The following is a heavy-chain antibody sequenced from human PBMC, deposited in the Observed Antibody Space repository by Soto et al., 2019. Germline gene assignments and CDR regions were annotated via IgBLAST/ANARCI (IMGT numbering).Heavy chain of an antibody. CDR3: ASNLMAKRHGGDAFDI. CDR2: IWYDGSNK. D-gene: IGHD1-1*01. Sequence: QVQLVESGGGVAQPGRSLRLACAASGFTFSSYGMHWVRQAPGKGLEWVAVIWYDGSNKYYADTVKGRFTISRDNSKNTLYLKMNSLRAEDTAVYYCASNLMAKRHGGDAFDIWGQGTMVTVSS. J-gene: IGHJ3*02. V-gene: IGHV3-33*01. CDR1: GFTFSSYG.